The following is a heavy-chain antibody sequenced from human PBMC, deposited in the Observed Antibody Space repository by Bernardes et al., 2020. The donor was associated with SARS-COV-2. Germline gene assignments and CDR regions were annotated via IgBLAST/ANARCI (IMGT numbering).Heavy chain of an antibody. D-gene: IGHD3-3*01. CDR2: ISGYNGNT. Sequence: SVKVSCKASGYTFTSYGISWVRQAPGQGLEWMGWISGYNGNTNYAQKFQGRVTMTTDTSTTTAYMEVRSLKSDDTAVYYCARDDYDFWNGYFYFQHWGQGTLVTVSS. J-gene: IGHJ1*01. CDR1: GYTFTSYG. V-gene: IGHV1-18*01. CDR3: ARDDYDFWNGYFYFQH.